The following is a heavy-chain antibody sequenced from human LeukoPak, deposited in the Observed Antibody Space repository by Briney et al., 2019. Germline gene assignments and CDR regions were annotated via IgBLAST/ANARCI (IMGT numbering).Heavy chain of an antibody. Sequence: SETLSLTCAVFGGSFSGYYWSWIRQPPGRGLEWIGEINHRGGANYNPSLKSRVSISVDTSKNQFSLNLRSVTAADTAVYYCVRELAVARAAFDMWGQGTMVTVSS. CDR2: INHRGGA. CDR3: VRELAVARAAFDM. D-gene: IGHD6-19*01. CDR1: GGSFSGYY. V-gene: IGHV4-34*01. J-gene: IGHJ3*02.